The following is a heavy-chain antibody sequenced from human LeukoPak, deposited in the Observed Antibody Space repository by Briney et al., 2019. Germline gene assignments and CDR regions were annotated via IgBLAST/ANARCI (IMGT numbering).Heavy chain of an antibody. CDR3: ARARSVVVVAATSLWFDP. D-gene: IGHD2-15*01. CDR2: ISSSGSTI. V-gene: IGHV3-11*01. J-gene: IGHJ5*02. Sequence: GGSLRLSCAASGFTFSDYYMSWIRQAPGKGLEWVSYISSSGSTIYYADSVKGRFTISRDNAKNSLYLQMNSLRAEDTAVYYCARARSVVVVAATSLWFDPWGQGTLVTVSS. CDR1: GFTFSDYY.